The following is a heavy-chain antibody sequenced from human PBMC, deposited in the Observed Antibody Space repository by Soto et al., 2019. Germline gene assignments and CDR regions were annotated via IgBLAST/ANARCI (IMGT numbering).Heavy chain of an antibody. D-gene: IGHD5-12*01. J-gene: IGHJ6*02. CDR3: ARVAGYDYYYYGMDV. CDR1: GFTFDDYG. CDR2: INWNGGST. V-gene: IGHV3-20*04. Sequence: GGSLRLSCAASGFTFDDYGMSWVRQAPGKGLEWVSGINWNGGSTGYADSVKGRFTISRDNAKNSLYLQMNSLRAEDTALYYCARVAGYDYYYYGMDVWGQGTTVTVSS.